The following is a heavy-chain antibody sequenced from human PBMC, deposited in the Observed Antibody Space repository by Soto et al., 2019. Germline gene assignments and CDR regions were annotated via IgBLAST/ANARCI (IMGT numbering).Heavy chain of an antibody. V-gene: IGHV1-3*01. CDR3: ARAISGYVT. Sequence: DSVKVSCKASGITFSTYARHWVRQAPGQGLEWMGWINAGNGNTRYSQKFQGRVTLTRDTSASTTYMDLSSLRSEDTAIYYCARAISGYVTWGQGTLVTVSS. D-gene: IGHD5-12*01. CDR2: INAGNGNT. CDR1: GITFSTYA. J-gene: IGHJ4*02.